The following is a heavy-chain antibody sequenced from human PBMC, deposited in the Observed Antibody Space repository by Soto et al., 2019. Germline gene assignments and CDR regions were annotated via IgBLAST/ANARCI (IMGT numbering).Heavy chain of an antibody. J-gene: IGHJ4*02. CDR1: GGSISSSY. D-gene: IGHD1-26*01. CDR2: IYYSGST. Sequence: QVQLQESGPGLVKPSETLSLTCTVSGGSISSSYWSWIRQSPGKGLEWIGYIYYSGSTNYNPSLKSRVTISVDTSRNQFSLKLSSVTAADMAVYYCARGLEGATVPFDYWGQGTLVTVSS. CDR3: ARGLEGATVPFDY. V-gene: IGHV4-59*08.